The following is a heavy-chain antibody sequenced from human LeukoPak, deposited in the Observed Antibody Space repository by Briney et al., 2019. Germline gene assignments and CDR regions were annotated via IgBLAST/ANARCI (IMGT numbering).Heavy chain of an antibody. D-gene: IGHD5-12*01. CDR3: ARAGENSGYATDYYYYMDV. CDR2: INPNSGGT. V-gene: IGHV1-2*02. J-gene: IGHJ6*03. Sequence: GASVKVSCKASGYTFTGYYMHWVRQAPGQGLEWMGWINPNSGGTNYAQKFQGRVTMTRDTSISTAYMELSRLRSDDTAVYYCARAGENSGYATDYYYYMDVWGKGTTVTISS. CDR1: GYTFTGYY.